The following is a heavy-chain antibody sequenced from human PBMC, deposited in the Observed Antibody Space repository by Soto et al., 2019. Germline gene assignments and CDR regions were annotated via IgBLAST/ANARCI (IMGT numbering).Heavy chain of an antibody. CDR1: GFTFSSYA. CDR3: AKCITMVRGARSGQDY. V-gene: IGHV3-23*01. D-gene: IGHD3-10*01. Sequence: GGSLRLSCAASGFTFSSYAMSWVRLAPGKGLEWVSAISGSGGSTYYADSVKGRFTISRDNSKNTLYLQMNSLRAEDTAVYYCAKCITMVRGARSGQDYWGQGTLVAVYS. J-gene: IGHJ4*02. CDR2: ISGSGGST.